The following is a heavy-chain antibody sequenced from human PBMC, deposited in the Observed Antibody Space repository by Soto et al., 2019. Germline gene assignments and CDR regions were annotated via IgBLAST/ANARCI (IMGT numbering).Heavy chain of an antibody. CDR3: ARDYSLVMLSPYGGPRRGAYY. D-gene: IGHD3-16*01. J-gene: IGHJ4*02. V-gene: IGHV1-46*01. CDR1: GYTFTSYY. Sequence: ASVKVSCKASGYTFTSYYMHWVLQSSGQGLEWMGIINPSGGSTSYAQKFQGRVTITRDTSTSTVYMELSSLRSGDTAVYYCARDYSLVMLSPYGGPRRGAYYCGQRTPVTVSS. CDR2: INPSGGST.